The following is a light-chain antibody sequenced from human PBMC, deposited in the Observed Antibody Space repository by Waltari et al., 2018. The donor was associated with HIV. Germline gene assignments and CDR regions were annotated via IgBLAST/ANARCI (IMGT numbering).Light chain of an antibody. CDR1: SADIGTNT. J-gene: IGLJ3*02. CDR2: NDK. V-gene: IGLV1-44*01. Sequence: QSVLTQSPSASGMSGQGVTISCSGSSADIGTNTVNWYQQLPGTAPKLLISNDKHRPSGVPDRFSGSKSGTSASLAISGLQFEDEADYYCAAWDGGLRGWVFGGGTKLTVL. CDR3: AAWDGGLRGWV.